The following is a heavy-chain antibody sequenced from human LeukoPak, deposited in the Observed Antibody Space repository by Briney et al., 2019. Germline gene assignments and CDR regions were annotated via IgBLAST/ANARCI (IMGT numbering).Heavy chain of an antibody. CDR1: GFTFSIYG. D-gene: IGHD3-9*01. CDR3: ANHHYDILGRIDY. Sequence: GGSLRLSCAASGFTFSIYGMHWVRQAPGKGLEWVAVIWNDGSNKYYADSVKGRFTISRDNSKNTLYLQMNSLRAEDTAVYYCANHHYDILGRIDYWGQGTLVTVSS. CDR2: IWNDGSNK. J-gene: IGHJ4*02. V-gene: IGHV3-33*06.